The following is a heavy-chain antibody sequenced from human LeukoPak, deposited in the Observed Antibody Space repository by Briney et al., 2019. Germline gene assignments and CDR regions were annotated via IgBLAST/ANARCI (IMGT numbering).Heavy chain of an antibody. CDR1: GGTFSSYA. Sequence: ASVKVSCKASGGTFSSYAISWVRQAPGQGPEWMGWISAYNGNTNYAQKLQGRVTMTTDTSTSTAYMELRSLRSDDTAVYYCARAGGPVGACNYWGQGTLVTVSS. CDR3: ARAGGPVGACNY. D-gene: IGHD1-26*01. V-gene: IGHV1-18*01. CDR2: ISAYNGNT. J-gene: IGHJ4*02.